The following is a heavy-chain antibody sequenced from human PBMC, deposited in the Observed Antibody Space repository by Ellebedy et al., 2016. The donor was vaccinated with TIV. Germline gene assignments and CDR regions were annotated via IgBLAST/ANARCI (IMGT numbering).Heavy chain of an antibody. CDR2: ISAYNGNT. V-gene: IGHV1-18*01. CDR3: ARVGLGLAARWTFDY. Sequence: ASVKVSXXASGYTFTSYGISWVRQAPGQGLEWMGWISAYNGNTNYAQKLQGRVTMTRDTSISTAYMELSRLRSDDTAVYYCARVGLGLAARWTFDYWGQGTLVTVSS. J-gene: IGHJ4*02. D-gene: IGHD6-6*01. CDR1: GYTFTSYG.